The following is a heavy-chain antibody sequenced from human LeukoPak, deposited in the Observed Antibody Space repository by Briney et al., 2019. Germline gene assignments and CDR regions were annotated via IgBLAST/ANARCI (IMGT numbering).Heavy chain of an antibody. CDR3: AREVPYDSSRYYQPFDY. CDR2: ISAYNGNT. Sequence: ASVKLSCKASGYTFTSYGISWVRQAPGQGLEWMGWISAYNGNTNYAQKLQGRVTMTTDTSTSTAYSELRSLRSDDTAVYYCAREVPYDSSRYYQPFDYWGQGTLVTVSS. D-gene: IGHD3-22*01. V-gene: IGHV1-18*01. CDR1: GYTFTSYG. J-gene: IGHJ4*02.